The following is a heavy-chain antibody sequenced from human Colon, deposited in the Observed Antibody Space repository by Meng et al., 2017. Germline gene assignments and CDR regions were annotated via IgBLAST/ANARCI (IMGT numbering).Heavy chain of an antibody. J-gene: IGHJ4*02. D-gene: IGHD5-24*01. CDR1: GYTFTSYD. CDR2: MNPTSGNT. Sequence: QVQLVQSGAEVKKPGASVKVSCKASGYTFTSYDINWVRQATGQGPEWMGWMNPTSGNTGYAQKFQGRVSMTRNTSISTAYMELSSLTSEDTAVYYCTRGLATIPHFDYWGQGTLVTVSS. CDR3: TRGLATIPHFDY. V-gene: IGHV1-8*01.